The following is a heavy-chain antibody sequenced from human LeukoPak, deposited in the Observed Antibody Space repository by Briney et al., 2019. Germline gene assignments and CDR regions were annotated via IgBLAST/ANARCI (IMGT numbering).Heavy chain of an antibody. CDR1: GFTFSSYA. CDR2: ISYDGSNK. V-gene: IGHV3-30-3*01. CDR3: ARNNGMDV. Sequence: GRSLRLSCAASGFTFSSYAMHWVRQAPGKGLEWVAVISYDGSNKYYADSVKGRFTISRDNSKNSLYLQMNSLRAEDTALYHCARNNGMDVWGQGTTVIVSS. J-gene: IGHJ6*02.